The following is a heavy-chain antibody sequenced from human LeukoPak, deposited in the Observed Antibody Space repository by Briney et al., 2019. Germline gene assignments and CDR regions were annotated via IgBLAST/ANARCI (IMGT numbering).Heavy chain of an antibody. V-gene: IGHV1-18*01. Sequence: GASVKVSCKASGYTVTSYGFSWGRQAPGQGLEWRGWISTYYGNTNYAQKLQERVTMTTDTPTRTAYMELTSLRSDDTAVYYCARVYSTNYYGSGDRPFLFDYWGQGTVVTVSS. CDR1: GYTVTSYG. J-gene: IGHJ4*02. CDR3: ARVYSTNYYGSGDRPFLFDY. CDR2: ISTYYGNT. D-gene: IGHD3-10*01.